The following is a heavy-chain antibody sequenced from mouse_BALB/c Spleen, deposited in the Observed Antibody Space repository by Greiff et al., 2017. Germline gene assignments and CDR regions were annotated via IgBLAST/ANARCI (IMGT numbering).Heavy chain of an antibody. J-gene: IGHJ3*01. CDR1: GYTFSSYW. D-gene: IGHD2-2*01. Sequence: QVQLQQSGAELMKPGASVKISCKATGYTFSSYWIEWVKQRPGHGLEWIGEILPGSGSTNYNEKFKGKATFTADTSSNTAYMQLSSLTSEDSAVYYCARVVTTGAWFAYWGQGTLVTVSA. CDR3: ARVVTTGAWFAY. V-gene: IGHV1-9*01. CDR2: ILPGSGST.